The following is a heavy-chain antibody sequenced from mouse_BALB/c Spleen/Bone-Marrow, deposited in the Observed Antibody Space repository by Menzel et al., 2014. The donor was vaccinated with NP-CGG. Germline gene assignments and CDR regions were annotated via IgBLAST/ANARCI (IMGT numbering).Heavy chain of an antibody. CDR3: ARGWNWEVFVY. V-gene: IGHV5-17*02. J-gene: IGHJ2*01. CDR2: ISSGRSTI. CDR1: GFTFSSFG. D-gene: IGHD4-1*01. Sequence: QEVESGGGLVQPGGSRKLSCAASGFTFSSFGMHWVRQAPEKGLEWVAYISSGRSTIYYSDQVKCRFTISRDNPKKQRFLQMTSLRSEDTAMYYCARGWNWEVFVYWGQGPPITVSS.